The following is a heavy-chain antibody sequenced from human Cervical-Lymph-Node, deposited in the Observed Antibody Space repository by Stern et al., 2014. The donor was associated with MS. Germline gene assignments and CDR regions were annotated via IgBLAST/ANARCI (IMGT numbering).Heavy chain of an antibody. CDR3: ARRGMDSSGWYFDY. V-gene: IGHV4-59*01. Sequence: QLQESGPGLAKPSETLSLTCTVSGGSISSYYWTWIRQPPGKGPEWIGYIYSSGSTNYTPFLKSRVTISVDTSKNQFSLKLSSVTAADTAVYYCARRGMDSSGWYFDYWGQGTLVTVSS. CDR2: IYSSGST. J-gene: IGHJ4*02. D-gene: IGHD6-19*01. CDR1: GGSISSYY.